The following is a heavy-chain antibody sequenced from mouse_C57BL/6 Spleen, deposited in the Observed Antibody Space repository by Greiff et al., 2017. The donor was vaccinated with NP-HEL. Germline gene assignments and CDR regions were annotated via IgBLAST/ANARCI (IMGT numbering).Heavy chain of an antibody. Sequence: VKLMESGAELVRPGASVKLSCKASGYTFTDYYINWVKQRPGQGLEWIARIYPGSGNTYYNEKFKGKATLTAEKSSSTAYMQLSSLTSEDSAVYFCARRSLTAQATNYAMDYWGQGTSVTVSS. CDR1: GYTFTDYY. J-gene: IGHJ4*01. CDR3: ARRSLTAQATNYAMDY. D-gene: IGHD3-2*02. CDR2: IYPGSGNT. V-gene: IGHV1-76*01.